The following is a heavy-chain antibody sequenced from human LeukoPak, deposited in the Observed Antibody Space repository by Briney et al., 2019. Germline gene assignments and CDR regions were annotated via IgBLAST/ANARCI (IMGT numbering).Heavy chain of an antibody. CDR1: GFTFGSYG. D-gene: IGHD6-13*01. Sequence: PGGSLRLSCAASGFTFGSYGMHWVRQAPGKGLEWVAFIRYDGSNKYYADSVKGRFTISRDNSKNTLYLQMNSLRAEDTAVYYCAKGTPSSPGSSFSAEYFQHWGQGTLVTVSS. CDR3: AKGTPSSPGSSFSAEYFQH. CDR2: IRYDGSNK. V-gene: IGHV3-30*02. J-gene: IGHJ1*01.